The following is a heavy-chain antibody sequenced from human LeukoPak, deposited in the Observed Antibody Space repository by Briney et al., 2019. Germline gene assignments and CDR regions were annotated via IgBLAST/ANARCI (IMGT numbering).Heavy chain of an antibody. CDR2: ISGSGGST. CDR3: AKGGNDFWSGLDY. D-gene: IGHD3-3*01. V-gene: IGHV3-23*01. CDR1: GFTFSSYA. Sequence: SGGSLRLSXAASGFTFSSYAMSWVRQAPGKGLEWVSAISGSGGSTYYADSVKGRFTISRDNSKNTLYLQMNSLRAEDTAVYYCAKGGNDFWSGLDYWGQGTLVTVSS. J-gene: IGHJ4*02.